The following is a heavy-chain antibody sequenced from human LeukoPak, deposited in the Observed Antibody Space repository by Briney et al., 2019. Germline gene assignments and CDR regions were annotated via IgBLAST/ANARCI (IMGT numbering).Heavy chain of an antibody. D-gene: IGHD7-27*01. CDR3: ARDYSRWGFNWFDP. CDR2: VKPDGSAT. Sequence: GGSLRLSCAASGFTLRSEWMSWLRQTPEKGLEWVANVKPDGSATAYVDSVKGRFTISRDNAKNSLYLQMNSLRAEDTAVYYCARDYSRWGFNWFDPWGQGTLVTVSS. V-gene: IGHV3-7*01. J-gene: IGHJ5*02. CDR1: GFTLRSEW.